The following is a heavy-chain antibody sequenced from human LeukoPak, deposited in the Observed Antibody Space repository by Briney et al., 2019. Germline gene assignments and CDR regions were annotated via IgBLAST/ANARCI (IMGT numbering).Heavy chain of an antibody. J-gene: IGHJ6*02. Sequence: SETLSLTCTASGGSISSYYWSWIRQPPGKGLEWMGYIYYSGSTNYNPSLKSRVTISVDTSKNQFSLKLSSVTAAGTAVYYCARGRSYGPSGYYYGMDVWGQGTTVTVSS. D-gene: IGHD5-18*01. V-gene: IGHV4-59*01. CDR3: ARGRSYGPSGYYYGMDV. CDR1: GGSISSYY. CDR2: IYYSGST.